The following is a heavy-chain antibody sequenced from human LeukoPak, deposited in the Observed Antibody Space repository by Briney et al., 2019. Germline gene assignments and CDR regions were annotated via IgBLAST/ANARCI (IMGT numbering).Heavy chain of an antibody. V-gene: IGHV3-23*01. D-gene: IGHD1-26*01. J-gene: IGHJ4*02. Sequence: GGSLRLSCTASGFTFSSYAMSWVRQSPGKGLEWVSAISGGGGSTYYADSVKGRFTISRDNSRNTLYLQVNSLRAEDTAVYYCAKGGKWDVTPFDYWGQGTLVTVSS. CDR1: GFTFSSYA. CDR3: AKGGKWDVTPFDY. CDR2: ISGGGGST.